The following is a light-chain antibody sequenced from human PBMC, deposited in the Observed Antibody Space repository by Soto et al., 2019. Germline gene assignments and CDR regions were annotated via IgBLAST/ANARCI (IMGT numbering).Light chain of an antibody. Sequence: AIQMAQSPSSLSASVGDRVTITCRASQGIGNDVGWFQQKPGKAPKLLIYAAATLQSGVPSRFIGSRSGTDLTLTISSLQHEDFATYYCLQDHNYPLTFGGGTKVEIK. J-gene: IGKJ4*01. CDR3: LQDHNYPLT. CDR2: AAA. V-gene: IGKV1-6*02. CDR1: QGIGND.